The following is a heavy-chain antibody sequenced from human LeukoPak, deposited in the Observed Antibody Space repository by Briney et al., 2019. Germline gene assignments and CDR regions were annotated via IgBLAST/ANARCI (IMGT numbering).Heavy chain of an antibody. D-gene: IGHD6-6*01. Sequence: ASVKVSCKASGYTFTSYFIHWARQAPGQGLEWMGIINPSNGDTVYAPKFQGRVTMTRDTSTSTVYMELSSLRSEDTAVYYCARDRDSSSSGPSGYWGQGTLVTVSS. J-gene: IGHJ4*02. V-gene: IGHV1-46*01. CDR3: ARDRDSSSSGPSGY. CDR2: INPSNGDT. CDR1: GYTFTSYF.